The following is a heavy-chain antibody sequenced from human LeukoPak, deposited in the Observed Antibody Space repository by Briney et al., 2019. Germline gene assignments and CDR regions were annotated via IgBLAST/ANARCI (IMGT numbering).Heavy chain of an antibody. CDR2: IRYDGNNK. CDR1: GFTFSSYG. Sequence: GGSLRLSCAASGFTFSSYGMHWVRQAPGKGLEWVAFIRYDGNNKYYADSVKGRLTISRDNSKNTLYLQMNSLRAEDTAVYYCAKDSGYGSALDYWGQGTLVTVSS. D-gene: IGHD3-10*01. V-gene: IGHV3-30*02. J-gene: IGHJ4*02. CDR3: AKDSGYGSALDY.